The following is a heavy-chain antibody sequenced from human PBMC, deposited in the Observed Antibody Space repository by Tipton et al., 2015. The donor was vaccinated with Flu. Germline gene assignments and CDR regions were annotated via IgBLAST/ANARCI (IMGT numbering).Heavy chain of an antibody. CDR3: ATDLPLGEGGYFDS. Sequence: SLRLSCAASGFTFSNVWMTWVRHTPGKGLEWVDRIKRKTDGETTDYAAPVKGRFTVSRDDSESTLYLQMDSLKTEDTATYYCATDLPLGEGGYFDSWGQGALVTVSS. V-gene: IGHV3-15*05. J-gene: IGHJ4*02. CDR1: GFTFSNVW. CDR2: IKRKTDGETT. D-gene: IGHD3-16*01.